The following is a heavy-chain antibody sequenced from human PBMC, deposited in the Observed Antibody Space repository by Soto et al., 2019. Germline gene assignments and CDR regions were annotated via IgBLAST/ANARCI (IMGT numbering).Heavy chain of an antibody. CDR3: ARLSTVTTWDYYYGMDV. Sequence: SETLSLTCTVSGGSISSSSYYWSGIRQPPGKGLEWIGSIYYSGITYYNPSLKSRVTISVDTSKNQFSLKLSSVTAADTAVYYCARLSTVTTWDYYYGMDVWGQGTTGTVSS. V-gene: IGHV4-39*01. D-gene: IGHD4-17*01. CDR1: GGSISSSSYY. J-gene: IGHJ6*02. CDR2: IYYSGIT.